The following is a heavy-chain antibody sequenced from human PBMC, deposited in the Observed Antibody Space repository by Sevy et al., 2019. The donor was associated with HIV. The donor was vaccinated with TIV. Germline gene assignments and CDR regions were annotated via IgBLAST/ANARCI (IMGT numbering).Heavy chain of an antibody. D-gene: IGHD6-19*01. Sequence: ASVKVSCKASGGIFKSYGISWVRQAPGQGLEWMGGIIPILNTVHYAQKFQGRVTITADESTKTAYMELSSLRSEDPAVYYCVRGGGNGWYYFDYWGQETLVTVSS. J-gene: IGHJ4*02. CDR2: IIPILNTV. CDR1: GGIFKSYG. CDR3: VRGGGNGWYYFDY. V-gene: IGHV1-69*13.